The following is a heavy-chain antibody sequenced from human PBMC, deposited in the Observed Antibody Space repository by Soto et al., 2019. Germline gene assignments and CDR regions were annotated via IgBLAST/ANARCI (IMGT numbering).Heavy chain of an antibody. CDR3: ERTSYSLAKHFDY. CDR1: GFTFSSYS. Sequence: EVQLVESGGGLVQPGGSLRLSCAASGFTFSSYSMNWVRQAPGKGLEWVSYISSSSSTIYYADSVKGRFTISRDNAKNSLYLQMNSLRAEDTAVYYCERTSYSLAKHFDYWGQGTLVTVSS. J-gene: IGHJ4*02. CDR2: ISSSSSTI. D-gene: IGHD2-21*01. V-gene: IGHV3-48*01.